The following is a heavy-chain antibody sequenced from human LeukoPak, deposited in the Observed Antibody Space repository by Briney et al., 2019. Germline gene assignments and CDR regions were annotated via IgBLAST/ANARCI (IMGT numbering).Heavy chain of an antibody. CDR1: GDSVSSSNYY. D-gene: IGHD6-13*01. Sequence: SETLSLTCAVSGDSVSSSNYYWSWIRQPPGKGLEWIGYIYYSGSTNYNPSLKSRVTISVDTSKNQFSLKLSSVTAADTAVYYCARVRAAAAPFDYWGQGTLVTVSS. J-gene: IGHJ4*02. CDR3: ARVRAAAAPFDY. CDR2: IYYSGST. V-gene: IGHV4-61*01.